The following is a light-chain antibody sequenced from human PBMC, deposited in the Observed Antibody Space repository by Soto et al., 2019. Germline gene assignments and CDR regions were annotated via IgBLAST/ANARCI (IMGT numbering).Light chain of an antibody. Sequence: QSALTQPRSVSGSPGQSVTISCTGSSSDVGGYNDVSWYQQHPGKAPKVMIYDVSKRPSGVPDRFSGSKSGNTASLTISGLQAEDEADYYCCSFAGINNLGIFGGGTKLTVL. CDR1: SSDVGGYND. CDR3: CSFAGINNLGI. J-gene: IGLJ2*01. CDR2: DVS. V-gene: IGLV2-11*01.